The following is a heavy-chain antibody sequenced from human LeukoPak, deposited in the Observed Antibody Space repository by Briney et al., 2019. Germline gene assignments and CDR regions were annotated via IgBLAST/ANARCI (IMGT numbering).Heavy chain of an antibody. D-gene: IGHD4-23*01. Sequence: GGSLRLSCAASGFTVSSNYMSWVRQAPGKGLEWVSGISGRGDNTYYADSVKGRFTISRDNSKNTLRLQMNSLRDEDTAVYYCATVVQGNTGPFHCWGQGTLASVSS. CDR1: GFTVSSNY. V-gene: IGHV3-23*01. CDR2: ISGRGDNT. CDR3: ATVVQGNTGPFHC. J-gene: IGHJ4*02.